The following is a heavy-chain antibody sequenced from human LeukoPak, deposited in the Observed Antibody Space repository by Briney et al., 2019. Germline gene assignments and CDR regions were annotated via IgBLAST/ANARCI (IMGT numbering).Heavy chain of an antibody. CDR2: INPNSGRT. Sequence: ASVKVSCKASGYTFTGYYMHWVRQAPGQGLEWMGRINPNSGRTNYAQKFQGRVTMTRDTSISTAYMELSRLRSDDTAVYYCARFCSGGSCYGPWGQGTLVTVSS. CDR1: GYTFTGYY. J-gene: IGHJ5*02. V-gene: IGHV1-2*06. D-gene: IGHD2-15*01. CDR3: ARFCSGGSCYGP.